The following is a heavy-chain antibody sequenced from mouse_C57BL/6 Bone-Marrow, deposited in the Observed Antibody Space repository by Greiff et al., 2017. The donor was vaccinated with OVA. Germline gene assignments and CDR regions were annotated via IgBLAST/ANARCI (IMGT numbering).Heavy chain of an antibody. Sequence: EVKVEESGGGLVKPGGSLKLSCEASGFTFSSYAMSWVRQTPEKRLEWVATISDGGSYTYYPDNVKGRFTISRDNAKNNLYLQMSHLKSEDTAMYYCARSYYYGAWFAYWGQGTLVTVSA. CDR3: ARSYYYGAWFAY. CDR1: GFTFSSYA. D-gene: IGHD1-1*01. V-gene: IGHV5-4*03. CDR2: ISDGGSYT. J-gene: IGHJ3*01.